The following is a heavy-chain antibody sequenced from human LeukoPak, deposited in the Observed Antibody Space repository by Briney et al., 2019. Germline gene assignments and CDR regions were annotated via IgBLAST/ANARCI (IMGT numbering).Heavy chain of an antibody. J-gene: IGHJ6*03. D-gene: IGHD6-6*01. Sequence: PSETLSLTCAVYGGSFSGYYWSWIRQPPGKGLEWIGEINHSGSTNYNPSLKSRVTISVDTSKNQFSLKLSSVTAADTAVYYCGARPGNPPYYYYYMDVWGKGTTVTVSS. CDR2: INHSGST. CDR1: GGSFSGYY. CDR3: GARPGNPPYYYYYMDV. V-gene: IGHV4-34*01.